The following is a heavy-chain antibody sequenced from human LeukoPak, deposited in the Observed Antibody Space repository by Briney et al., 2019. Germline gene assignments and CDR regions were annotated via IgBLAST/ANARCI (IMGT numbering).Heavy chain of an antibody. Sequence: PGGSLRLSCAASGFTFSSYSMNWVRQAPGKGLEWVSYISSSSSTIYYADSVKGRFTISRDNAKNSLYLQMNSLRAEDTAVYYCARGDGSGWSQPYYWGQGTLVTVSS. J-gene: IGHJ4*02. CDR1: GFTFSSYS. CDR3: ARGDGSGWSQPYY. V-gene: IGHV3-48*04. D-gene: IGHD6-19*01. CDR2: ISSSSSTI.